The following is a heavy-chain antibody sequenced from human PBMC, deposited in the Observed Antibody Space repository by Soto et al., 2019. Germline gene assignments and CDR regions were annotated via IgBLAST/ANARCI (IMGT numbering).Heavy chain of an antibody. Sequence: HPGGSLRLSCAASGFTFSNYAMTWVRQAPGKGLEWVSTITTTGGSTYYADSVRGRFTVSRDNSKNTLCLQMNSLTAEDTAIYYCAKGFSGPDYWGQGTLVTVSS. D-gene: IGHD2-15*01. CDR1: GFTFSNYA. CDR2: ITTTGGST. J-gene: IGHJ4*02. V-gene: IGHV3-23*01. CDR3: AKGFSGPDY.